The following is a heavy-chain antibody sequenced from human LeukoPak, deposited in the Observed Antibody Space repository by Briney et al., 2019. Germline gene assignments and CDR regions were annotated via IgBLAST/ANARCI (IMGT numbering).Heavy chain of an antibody. J-gene: IGHJ4*02. Sequence: SETLSLTCTVSGGSISSSSYYWGWIRQPPGKGLEWIGSIYYSGSTYYNPSLKSRVTISVDTSKNQFSLKPSSVTAADTAVYYCAKSSGFDYWGQGTLVTVSS. V-gene: IGHV4-39*01. CDR3: AKSSGFDY. CDR1: GGSISSSSYY. CDR2: IYYSGST. D-gene: IGHD6-19*01.